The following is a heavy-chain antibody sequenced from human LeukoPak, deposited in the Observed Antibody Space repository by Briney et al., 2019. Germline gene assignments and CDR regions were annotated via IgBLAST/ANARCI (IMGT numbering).Heavy chain of an antibody. D-gene: IGHD1-1*01. CDR1: GGSISSSSYY. V-gene: IGHV4-39*01. CDR3: ARQAWNYFDY. Sequence: SETLSLTCTISGGSISSSSYYWGWIRQPPGKGLEWIGTIYYSGSAYYNPSLKSRVTISVDASKSQFSLKLSSVTAADTAVYYCARQAWNYFDYWGQGTLVTVSS. J-gene: IGHJ4*02. CDR2: IYYSGSA.